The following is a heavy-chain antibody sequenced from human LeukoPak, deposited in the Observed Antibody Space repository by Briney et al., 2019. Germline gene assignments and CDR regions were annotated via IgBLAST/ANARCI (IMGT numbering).Heavy chain of an antibody. J-gene: IGHJ6*02. CDR1: GYTFTSYG. CDR3: ARARVYSGYEWDDYYYYGIDL. V-gene: IGHV1-18*01. Sequence: GASVKVSCKASGYTFTSYGISWVRQAPGQGLEWMGWISAYNGNTNYTQKLQGRVTMTTDTSTITDYLELRSLRSDDTAVYYCARARVYSGYEWDDYYYYGIDLWGQGTRVTVSS. CDR2: ISAYNGNT. D-gene: IGHD5-12*01.